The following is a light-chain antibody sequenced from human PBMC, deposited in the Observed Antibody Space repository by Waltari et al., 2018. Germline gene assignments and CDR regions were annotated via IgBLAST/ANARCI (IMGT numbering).Light chain of an antibody. CDR3: QQYDNYWT. V-gene: IGKV1-5*03. Sequence: DIQMTQSPSHLSAFVGDRFTINLRASQSITNWLAWYQQKPGKATKLLIYKASNLESGVPSRFSGSGSGTEFTLTISSLQPDDFATYYCQQYDNYWTFGQGTKVEIK. CDR2: KAS. CDR1: QSITNW. J-gene: IGKJ1*01.